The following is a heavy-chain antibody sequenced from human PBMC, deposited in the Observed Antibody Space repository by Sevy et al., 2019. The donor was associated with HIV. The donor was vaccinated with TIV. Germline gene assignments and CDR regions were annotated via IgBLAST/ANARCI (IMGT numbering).Heavy chain of an antibody. Sequence: QLGGSLRLSCAASGFTFSSYWMHWVRQAPGKGLVWVSRINSDGSSTSYADSVKGRFTISRDNAKNTLYLQMNSLRAEDTAVYYCARDMLAPYSSSWTPEADAFDIWGQGTMVTVS. V-gene: IGHV3-74*01. D-gene: IGHD6-13*01. CDR3: ARDMLAPYSSSWTPEADAFDI. CDR2: INSDGSST. J-gene: IGHJ3*02. CDR1: GFTFSSYW.